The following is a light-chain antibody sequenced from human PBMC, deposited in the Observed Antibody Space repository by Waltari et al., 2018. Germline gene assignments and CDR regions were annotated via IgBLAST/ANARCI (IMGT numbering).Light chain of an antibody. J-gene: IGKJ1*01. CDR3: MQGLQVPRT. CDR1: ETRLRTNQYNY. CDR2: LAS. Sequence: DIVLTQSPLSLPVTPGEPAAISCWASETRLRTNQYNYLAWYLQRPWHSPQLLISLASIRASGVPDMFSGSGSDRNFTLKISRVEAEDVGVYYCMQGLQVPRTFGQGTKVEIK. V-gene: IGKV2-28*01.